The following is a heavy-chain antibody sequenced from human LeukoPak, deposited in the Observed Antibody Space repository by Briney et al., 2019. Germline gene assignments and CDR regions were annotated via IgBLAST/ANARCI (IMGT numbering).Heavy chain of an antibody. J-gene: IGHJ5*02. Sequence: SETLSLTCAVSGGSISSGDYSWSWLRQPPGRGLEWIGYIYHNGTTYNNPSLRSRLTISVDRSKKQFSLKLTSVTTADTAVYYCARTTVLLWFGKLLPNLFDPWGQGTLVTVSS. CDR3: ARTTVLLWFGKLLPNLFDP. V-gene: IGHV4-30-2*01. CDR1: GGSISSGDYS. D-gene: IGHD3-10*01. CDR2: IYHNGTT.